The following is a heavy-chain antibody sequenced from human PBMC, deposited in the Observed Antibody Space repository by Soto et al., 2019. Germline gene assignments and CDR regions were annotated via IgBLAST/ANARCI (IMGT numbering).Heavy chain of an antibody. Sequence: PGGSVRLSCAASGFIFGTYGMSWVRQAPGKGLEWVSAISGSGDNTYYADSVKGRFTISRDNSKNTLYLQMNSLRAEDTAIYYCAKNGSRSHYSSSSTDLYFRGLGSLVTVSS. V-gene: IGHV3-23*01. CDR2: ISGSGDNT. CDR3: AKNGSRSHYSSSSTDLYF. D-gene: IGHD6-6*01. J-gene: IGHJ1*01. CDR1: GFIFGTYG.